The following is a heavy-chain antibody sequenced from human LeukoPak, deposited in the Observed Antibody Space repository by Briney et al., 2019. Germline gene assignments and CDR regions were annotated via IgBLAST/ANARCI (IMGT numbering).Heavy chain of an antibody. V-gene: IGHV4-59*01. CDR3: ARAGGGSYFDAFDI. D-gene: IGHD1-26*01. Sequence: NSSETLSLTCTVSGGSISSYYWSWIRQPPGKGLEWTGYIYYSGSTNYNPSLKSRVTISVDTSKNQFSLKLSSVTAADTAVYYCARAGGGSYFDAFDIWGQGTMVTVSS. CDR1: GGSISSYY. J-gene: IGHJ3*02. CDR2: IYYSGST.